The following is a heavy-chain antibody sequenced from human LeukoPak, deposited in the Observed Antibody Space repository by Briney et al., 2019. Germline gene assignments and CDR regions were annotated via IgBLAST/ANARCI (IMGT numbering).Heavy chain of an antibody. CDR1: GSTFTSYG. D-gene: IGHD6-19*01. Sequence: GASVKVSCKASGSTFTSYGISWVRQAPGQGLEWMGWISAYNGNTNYAQKLQGRVTMTTDTSTSTAYMELRSLRSDDTAVYYCAREYSSGRSHNWFDPWGQGTLVTVSS. CDR2: ISAYNGNT. J-gene: IGHJ5*02. CDR3: AREYSSGRSHNWFDP. V-gene: IGHV1-18*01.